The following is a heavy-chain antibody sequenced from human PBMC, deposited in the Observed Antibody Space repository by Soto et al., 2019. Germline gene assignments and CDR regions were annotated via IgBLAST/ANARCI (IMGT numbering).Heavy chain of an antibody. CDR3: ARGYYDYVWGSYRLNWFDP. D-gene: IGHD3-16*02. CDR2: LSYRGST. Sequence: QVQLQESGPGLVKPSQTLSLTCTVSGGSISSGGYYWSWIRQHPGKGLEWIGYLSYRGSTYYNPSLKSRVTISVDTSKNQFSLKLSSVTAADTAVYYCARGYYDYVWGSYRLNWFDPWGQGTLVTVSS. CDR1: GGSISSGGYY. V-gene: IGHV4-31*03. J-gene: IGHJ5*02.